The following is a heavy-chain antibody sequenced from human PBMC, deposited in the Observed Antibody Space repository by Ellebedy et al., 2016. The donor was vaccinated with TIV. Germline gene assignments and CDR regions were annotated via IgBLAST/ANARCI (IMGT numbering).Heavy chain of an antibody. D-gene: IGHD6-19*01. CDR1: GYSFTGYY. Sequence: AASVTVSCKTSGYSFTGYYIHWVRQAPGQGPEWVGWINPDNGVTVYEQKLQGRVTITGDTSISTVYMELSSLRSDDTAIYYCVRDLTNPVTGDYWGQGTLVFVSS. V-gene: IGHV1-2*02. J-gene: IGHJ4*02. CDR2: INPDNGVT. CDR3: VRDLTNPVTGDY.